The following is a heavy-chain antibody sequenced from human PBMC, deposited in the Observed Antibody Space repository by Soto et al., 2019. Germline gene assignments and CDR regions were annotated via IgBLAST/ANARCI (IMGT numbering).Heavy chain of an antibody. D-gene: IGHD3-16*01. J-gene: IGHJ5*02. CDR1: GFNLLSFA. CDR2: VVVGSGKT. V-gene: IGHV1-58*01. CDR3: AGADFPTPGGGA. Sequence: GASVKVSCRASGFNLLSFAGQWVRQTRGRRLEWIGSVVVGSGKTNYAPKFQDRLTIISDMSTNVPYMEPFSLTSEDTAVYYCAGADFPTPGGGAWGQGTLLPVSS.